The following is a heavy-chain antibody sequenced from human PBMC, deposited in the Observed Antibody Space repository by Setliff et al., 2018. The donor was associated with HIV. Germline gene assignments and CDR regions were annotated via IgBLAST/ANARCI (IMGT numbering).Heavy chain of an antibody. CDR1: GGSFSGYY. J-gene: IGHJ3*02. Sequence: PSETLSLTCAVYGGSFSGYYWSWIRQPPGKGLEWIGEINYRGSTNHNPSLKSRVTISVDTSKNQFSLKLSYVTAADTAFYYCARQSPQIRYLDWLNAFDIWGQGTMVTVSS. CDR2: INYRGST. D-gene: IGHD3-9*01. V-gene: IGHV4-34*01. CDR3: ARQSPQIRYLDWLNAFDI.